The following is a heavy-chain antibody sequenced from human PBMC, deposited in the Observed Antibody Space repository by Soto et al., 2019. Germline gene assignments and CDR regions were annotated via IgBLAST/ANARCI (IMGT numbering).Heavy chain of an antibody. Sequence: ASVKVSCKASGYTFITYGISWVRQAPGQGLEWMGWMNPNSGNTGYAQKFQGRVTMTRNTSISTAYMELSSLRSEDTAVYYCAREHSSSWRFDYWGQGTLVTVSS. CDR2: MNPNSGNT. J-gene: IGHJ4*02. CDR1: GYTFITYG. V-gene: IGHV1-8*02. D-gene: IGHD6-13*01. CDR3: AREHSSSWRFDY.